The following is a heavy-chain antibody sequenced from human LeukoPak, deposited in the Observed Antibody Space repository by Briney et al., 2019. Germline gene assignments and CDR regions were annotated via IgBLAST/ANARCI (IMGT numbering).Heavy chain of an antibody. CDR3: AREEGPNDAFDI. Sequence: GGSLRLSCAASGFTFSSYSMNWVRQAPGKGLEWVSYISSSSTIYYADSVKGRFTISRDNAKNSLYLQMNSLRAEDTAVYYCAREEGPNDAFDIWGQGTMVTVSS. J-gene: IGHJ3*02. CDR2: ISSSSTI. CDR1: GFTFSSYS. V-gene: IGHV3-48*04.